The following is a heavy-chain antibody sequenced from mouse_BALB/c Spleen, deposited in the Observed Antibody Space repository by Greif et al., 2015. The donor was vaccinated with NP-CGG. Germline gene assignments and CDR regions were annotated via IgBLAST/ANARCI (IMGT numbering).Heavy chain of an antibody. CDR2: IWAGGST. Sequence: VKVVESGPGLVAPSQSLSITCTVSGFSLTSYGVHWVRQPPGKGLEWLGVIWAGGSTNYNSALMSRLSISKDNSKSQVFLKMNSLQTDDTAMYYCARGDSFYFDYWGQGTTLTVSS. CDR1: GFSLTSYG. V-gene: IGHV2-9*02. CDR3: ARGDSFYFDY. J-gene: IGHJ2*01.